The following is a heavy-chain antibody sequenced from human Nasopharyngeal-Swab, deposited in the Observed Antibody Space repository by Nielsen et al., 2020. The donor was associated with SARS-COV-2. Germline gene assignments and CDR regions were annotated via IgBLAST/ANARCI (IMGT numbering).Heavy chain of an antibody. J-gene: IGHJ3*02. D-gene: IGHD2-8*01. CDR3: ARHMLGGPTAFDI. V-gene: IGHV4-4*02. Sequence: GSLRLSCAVSGGSISSSNWWSWVRQPPGKGLEWIGEIYHSGSTNYNSSLTSRVAISVDKSKNQFSLKLRSVTAADTAVFYCARHMLGGPTAFDIWGQGTTVTVSS. CDR2: IYHSGST. CDR1: GGSISSSNW.